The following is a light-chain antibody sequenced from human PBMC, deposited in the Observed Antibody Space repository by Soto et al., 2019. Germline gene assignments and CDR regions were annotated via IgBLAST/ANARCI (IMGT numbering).Light chain of an antibody. CDR1: SSNIGGNS. CDR2: EVS. V-gene: IGLV2-8*01. CDR3: SSYAGSNNFGV. J-gene: IGLJ1*01. Sequence: QSVLTQPPSVSAAPGQKVTISCSGSSSNIGGNSVSWYQQLPGTAPKLLIYEVSKRPSGVPDRFSGSKSGNTASLTVSGLQAEDEADYYCSSYAGSNNFGVFGTGTKVTVL.